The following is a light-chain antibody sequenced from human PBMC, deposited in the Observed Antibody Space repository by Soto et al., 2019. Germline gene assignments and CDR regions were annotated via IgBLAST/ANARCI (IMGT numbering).Light chain of an antibody. V-gene: IGKV3-11*01. J-gene: IGKJ4*01. CDR1: QSVSSY. Sequence: EIVLTQSPATLSLSPGERATLSCRASQSVSSYLAWYQQKPGQAPGLLIYDASNRATGIPARFSGSGSGTDFTLTITSLEPEDFAVYYCQSHSNWPYTFGGGTKVEIK. CDR3: QSHSNWPYT. CDR2: DAS.